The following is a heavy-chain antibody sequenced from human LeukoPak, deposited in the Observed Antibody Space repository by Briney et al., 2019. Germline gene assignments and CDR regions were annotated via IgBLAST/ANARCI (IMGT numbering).Heavy chain of an antibody. V-gene: IGHV3-21*01. D-gene: IGHD3-22*01. Sequence: KPGGSLRLSCAASGFTFGSYSFNWVRQAPGKGLEWVSSINTVSTYIYYADSVRGRFTISRDNAKDSLWLQMNSLRAEDSGFYYCARLRRNSDRSGFAYYYDYWGQGTPVTVSS. J-gene: IGHJ4*02. CDR3: ARLRRNSDRSGFAYYYDY. CDR1: GFTFGSYS. CDR2: INTVSTYI.